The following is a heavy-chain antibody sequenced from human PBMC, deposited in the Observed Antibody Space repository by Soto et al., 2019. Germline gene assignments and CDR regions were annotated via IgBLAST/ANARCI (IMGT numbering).Heavy chain of an antibody. D-gene: IGHD3-10*01. CDR1: GGSFNVYY. V-gene: IGHV4-34*01. CDR2: INHSGTT. CDR3: ARGPITMVRGVIILAYNWFDP. J-gene: IGHJ5*02. Sequence: SETLSLTCAVYGGSFNVYYWSWIRQPPGKGLEWIGEINHSGTTNYNPSLKSRITISVDTSKSQFSLKLTSVTAADTAVYYCARGPITMVRGVIILAYNWFDPWGQGTLVTVSS.